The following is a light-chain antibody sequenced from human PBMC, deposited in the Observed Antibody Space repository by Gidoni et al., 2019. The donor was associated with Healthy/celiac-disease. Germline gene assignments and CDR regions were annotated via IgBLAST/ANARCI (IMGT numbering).Light chain of an antibody. V-gene: IGLV2-14*03. Sequence: QSALTQPASVSGSPGQSITISCTGTSSDVGGYNYVSWYQQHPGKAPKLMIYDVSTRPSGVSNLFSGSKSGNTASLTISGLQAEDEADYYCSSYTSSSTPPFGGGTKLTVL. CDR3: SSYTSSSTPP. J-gene: IGLJ3*02. CDR1: SSDVGGYNY. CDR2: DVS.